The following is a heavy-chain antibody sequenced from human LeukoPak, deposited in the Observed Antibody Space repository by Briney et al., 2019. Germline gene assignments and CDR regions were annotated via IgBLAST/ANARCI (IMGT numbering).Heavy chain of an antibody. CDR2: FYYSGNS. J-gene: IGHJ5*02. CDR3: ARRGTRYTSINWFDP. D-gene: IGHD6-13*01. V-gene: IGHV4-39*01. CDR1: GGSINNNNYY. Sequence: PSETLSLTCSVSGGSINNNNYYWGWIRQPPGKGLEWIRSFYYSGNSYYNPSLKSRATISGDTSKNQFSLNLISVTAADTAVYYCARRGTRYTSINWFDPWGHGTLVTVSS.